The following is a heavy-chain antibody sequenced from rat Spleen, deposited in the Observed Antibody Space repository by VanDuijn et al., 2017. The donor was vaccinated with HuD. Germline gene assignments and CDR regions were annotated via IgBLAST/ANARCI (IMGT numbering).Heavy chain of an antibody. D-gene: IGHD1-11*01. V-gene: IGHV2S12*01. CDR1: GFSLTNNG. J-gene: IGHJ2*01. CDR2: ISSGGST. Sequence: QVQLKESGPGLVQPSQTLSLTCTVSGFSLTNNGVSWVRQPPGKDLEWIVAISSGGSTYYNSVFKSRLSISRDTSKSQLFLKVTSLQPEDTGTYYCARHAYGGYEAFDYWGQGVMVTVSS. CDR3: ARHAYGGYEAFDY.